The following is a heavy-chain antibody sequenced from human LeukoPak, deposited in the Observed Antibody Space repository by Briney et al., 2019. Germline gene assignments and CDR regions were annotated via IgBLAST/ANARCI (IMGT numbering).Heavy chain of an antibody. V-gene: IGHV3-21*01. D-gene: IGHD7-27*01. CDR2: ISSTSNYI. Sequence: GGSLRLSCAVSGFNFNTYSMNWVRQAPGKGPEWVSSISSTSNYIYYAESVKGRFAVSRDNAKNSLYLQMNSLRADDAAVYYCARAGDILLVSYFHYYGMDVWGQGTTVIVSS. CDR1: GFNFNTYS. J-gene: IGHJ6*02. CDR3: ARAGDILLVSYFHYYGMDV.